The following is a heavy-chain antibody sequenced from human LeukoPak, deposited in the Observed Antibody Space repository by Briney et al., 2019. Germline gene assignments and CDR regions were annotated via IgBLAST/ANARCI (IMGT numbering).Heavy chain of an antibody. Sequence: SETLSLTCTVSGGSISSYYWSWIRQPPGKGLEWIGCIYYSGSTNYNPSLKSRVTISVDTSKNQFSLKLSSVTAADTAVYYCARGYYYPFDIWGQGTMVTVSS. CDR3: ARGYYYPFDI. J-gene: IGHJ3*02. D-gene: IGHD3-16*01. CDR2: IYYSGST. V-gene: IGHV4-59*01. CDR1: GGSISSYY.